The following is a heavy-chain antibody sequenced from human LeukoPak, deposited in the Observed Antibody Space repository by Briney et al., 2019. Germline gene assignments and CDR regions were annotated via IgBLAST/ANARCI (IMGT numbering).Heavy chain of an antibody. D-gene: IGHD6-19*01. J-gene: IGHJ4*02. Sequence: PGRSLRLSCAASGFTLSGNAWHWFRQAPGKGLNWGEVIWYDGSNKYYADSVKGRFTISRDNSKNTLYLQMNSLRAEDTAVYYCARDGIAVAGFVDYWGQGTLVTVSS. V-gene: IGHV3-33*01. CDR2: IWYDGSNK. CDR3: ARDGIAVAGFVDY. CDR1: GFTLSGNA.